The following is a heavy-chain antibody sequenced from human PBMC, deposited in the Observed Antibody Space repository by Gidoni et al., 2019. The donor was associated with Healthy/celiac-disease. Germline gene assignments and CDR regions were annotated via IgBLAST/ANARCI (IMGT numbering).Heavy chain of an antibody. D-gene: IGHD6-19*01. CDR3: ARGRAVAGTYWYFDL. CDR1: GGSFSGYY. CDR2: INHSGST. V-gene: IGHV4-34*01. J-gene: IGHJ2*01. Sequence: QVQLQQWGAGLLKPSETLSLTCAVSGGSFSGYYWSWSRQPPGKGLEWIGEINHSGSTNYNPSLKSRVTISVDTSKNQFSLKLSSVTAADTAVYYCARGRAVAGTYWYFDLWGRGTLVTVSS.